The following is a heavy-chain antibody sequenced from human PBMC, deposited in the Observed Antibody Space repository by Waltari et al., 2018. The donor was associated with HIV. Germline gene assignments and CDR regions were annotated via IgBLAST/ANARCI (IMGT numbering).Heavy chain of an antibody. D-gene: IGHD3-10*01. CDR2: IKQDGREK. Sequence: EVQLVESGGGLVQPGGSLRLSCAAPGFTFSSYWMSWVRQAPGKGRGGVANIKQDGREKYYGDSVNGRVTISRDNAENSLYLQMNSLRAEDTAVYYCARGGFYGSGSKVNWGQGTLVTVSS. CDR3: ARGGFYGSGSKVN. CDR1: GFTFSSYW. V-gene: IGHV3-7*04. J-gene: IGHJ4*02.